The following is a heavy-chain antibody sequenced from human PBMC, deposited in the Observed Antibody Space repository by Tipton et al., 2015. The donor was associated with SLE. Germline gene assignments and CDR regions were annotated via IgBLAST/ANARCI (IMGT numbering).Heavy chain of an antibody. V-gene: IGHV1-18*01. J-gene: IGHJ6*03. CDR3: TRAVWFGESSSSDYFYYLDV. D-gene: IGHD3-10*01. CDR1: GYTFRNYG. CDR2: ISAYNDDT. Sequence: QLVQSGAEVKKPGASVKVSCKASGYTFRNYGISWVRQAPGQGLEWMGWISAYNDDTNYAQNFQDRVLMTTDTSTSTAYMELRSLRYDDTAVYYCTRAVWFGESSSSDYFYYLDVWGKGTTVIVSS.